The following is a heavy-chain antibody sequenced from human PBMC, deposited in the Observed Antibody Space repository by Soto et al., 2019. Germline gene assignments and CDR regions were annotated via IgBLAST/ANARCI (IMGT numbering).Heavy chain of an antibody. Sequence: GGSLRLSCAASGFTLSTYAMNWVRQAPGKGLEWVSGISGSGGSTYYADSVKGRFTISRDNSKNTLYLQMNSLRAEDTAVYYCAKSRSGGSDYSMDFWGTGTTVNLSS. D-gene: IGHD2-15*01. CDR1: GFTLSTYA. CDR2: ISGSGGST. CDR3: AKSRSGGSDYSMDF. V-gene: IGHV3-23*01. J-gene: IGHJ6*04.